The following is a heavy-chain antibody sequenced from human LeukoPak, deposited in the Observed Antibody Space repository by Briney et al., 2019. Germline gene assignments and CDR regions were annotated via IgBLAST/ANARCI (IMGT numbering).Heavy chain of an antibody. CDR1: GFTFSSYA. CDR2: ISGSGGST. Sequence: GGSLRLSCAASGFTFSSYAMSWVRQAPGKGLEWVSAISGSGGSTYYADSVKGRFTISRDNSKNTLYLQMNSLRAEDTAVYYCARDGGLYYYYYMDVWGEGTTVTVSS. V-gene: IGHV3-23*01. D-gene: IGHD3-16*01. J-gene: IGHJ6*03. CDR3: ARDGGLYYYYYMDV.